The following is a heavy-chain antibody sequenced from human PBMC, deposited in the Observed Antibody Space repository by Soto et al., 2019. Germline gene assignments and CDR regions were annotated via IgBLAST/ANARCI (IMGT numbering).Heavy chain of an antibody. CDR2: IYYSGST. CDR3: ARSTPSLGIAAQELDWFDP. CDR1: GGSISSGGYY. V-gene: IGHV4-31*03. Sequence: SETLSLTCTVSGGSISSGGYYWSWIRQHPGKGLEWIGYIYYSGSTYYNPSLKSRVTISVDTSKNQFSLKLSSVTAADTAVYYCARSTPSLGIAAQELDWFDPWGQGTLVTVSS. J-gene: IGHJ5*02. D-gene: IGHD6-13*01.